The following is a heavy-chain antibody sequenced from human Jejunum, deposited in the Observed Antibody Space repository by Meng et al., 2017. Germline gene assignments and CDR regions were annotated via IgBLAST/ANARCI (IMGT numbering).Heavy chain of an antibody. CDR2: INPVNGDT. CDR3: ARDYRWSGSRYFGF. CDR1: GYIFTDYY. Sequence: ASVKVFCKTSGYIFTDYYIQWVRQAPGQGLEWMGRINPVNGDTEYGENFRGRVTVTRDTSTSTVYMEVSSLTSDDTGVYYCARDYRWSGSRYFGFWGQGTLVTVSS. D-gene: IGHD1-26*01. J-gene: IGHJ4*02. V-gene: IGHV1-2*05.